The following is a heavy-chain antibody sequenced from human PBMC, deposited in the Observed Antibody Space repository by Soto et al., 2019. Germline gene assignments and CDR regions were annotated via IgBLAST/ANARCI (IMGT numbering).Heavy chain of an antibody. J-gene: IGHJ4*02. CDR3: ARLESSSWDY. CDR1: GGSISSSSYY. CDR2: IYYSGST. V-gene: IGHV4-39*01. D-gene: IGHD6-13*01. Sequence: QLQLQESGPGLVKPSETLSLTCTVSGGSISSSSYYWGWIRQPPGKGLEWIGSIYYSGSTYYNPSLKSRYTLSVDTSKNQFSLKLSSVTAADTAVYYCARLESSSWDYWGQGTLVTVSS.